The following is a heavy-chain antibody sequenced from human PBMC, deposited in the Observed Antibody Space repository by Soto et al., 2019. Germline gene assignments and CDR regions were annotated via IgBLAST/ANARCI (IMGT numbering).Heavy chain of an antibody. CDR3: ARATVDIVAMLPDY. D-gene: IGHD5-12*01. V-gene: IGHV1-2*02. J-gene: IGHJ4*02. CDR2: INPNSGGT. Sequence: ASVKVSCKASGYTFTGYYMHWVRQAPGQGLEWMGWINPNSGGTNYAQKFQGRVTMTRDTSISTAYMELSRLRSDDTAVYYCARATVDIVAMLPDYWGEGNLVTGSS. CDR1: GYTFTGYY.